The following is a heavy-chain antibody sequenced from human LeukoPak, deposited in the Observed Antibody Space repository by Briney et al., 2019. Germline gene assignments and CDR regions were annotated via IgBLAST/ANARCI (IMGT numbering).Heavy chain of an antibody. J-gene: IGHJ4*02. CDR2: IYYSGST. CDR3: ARGPYGGLTY. Sequence: SETLSLTCTVSGGSISSYYWSWIRQPPGKGLEWIGYIYYSGSTNYNPYLKSRVTISVDTSKNQFSLKLSSVTAADTAVYYCARGPYGGLTYWGQGTLVTVSS. D-gene: IGHD4-23*01. V-gene: IGHV4-59*01. CDR1: GGSISSYY.